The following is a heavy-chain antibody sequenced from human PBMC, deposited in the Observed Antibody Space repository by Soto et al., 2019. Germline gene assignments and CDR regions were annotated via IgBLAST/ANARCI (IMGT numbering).Heavy chain of an antibody. Sequence: QMQLVQSGPEVKKPGTSVKVSCKGSGYTFTNSAVQWVRQARGQRLEWMGWIVVGSGDTKYAQKXXXXXXXXXXXXXXXXXXXXXXXXXXXXXXXXXXXDVGYLWGQGTLVTVSS. D-gene: IGHD1-26*01. CDR3: XXDVGYL. CDR2: IVVGSGDT. J-gene: IGHJ5*02. V-gene: IGHV1-58*01. CDR1: GYTFTNSA.